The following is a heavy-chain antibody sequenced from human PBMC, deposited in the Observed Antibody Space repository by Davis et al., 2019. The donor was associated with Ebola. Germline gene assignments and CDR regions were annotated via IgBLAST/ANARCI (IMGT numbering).Heavy chain of an antibody. J-gene: IGHJ4*02. D-gene: IGHD1-26*01. V-gene: IGHV3-48*02. Sequence: PGGSLRLSCAASGFTFSSYSMNWVRQAPGKGLEWVSYISSSSSTIYYADSVKGRFTISRDNAKNSVYLQLNSLTDEDTAVYYCARDRGSYPDYWGQGTLVTVSS. CDR3: ARDRGSYPDY. CDR1: GFTFSSYS. CDR2: ISSSSSTI.